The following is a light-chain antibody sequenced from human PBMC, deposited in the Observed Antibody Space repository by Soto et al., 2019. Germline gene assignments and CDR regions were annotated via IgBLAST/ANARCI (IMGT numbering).Light chain of an antibody. Sequence: EIVMTQSPDTLSVSPGDRATLSCRASESVGTNVAWFQQRPGQAPGLLIYGASTRVAGIPARFSGSGSETEFTLTISSLQSEDFAIYHCQQWIRWTFGQGTRLELK. J-gene: IGKJ1*01. CDR3: QQWIRWT. V-gene: IGKV3-15*01. CDR1: ESVGTN. CDR2: GAS.